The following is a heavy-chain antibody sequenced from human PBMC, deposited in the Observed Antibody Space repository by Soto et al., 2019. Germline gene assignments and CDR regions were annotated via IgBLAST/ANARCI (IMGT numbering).Heavy chain of an antibody. CDR1: GLTFSSYG. CDR3: ARLLGGCSYGYFDY. V-gene: IGHV3-33*01. CDR2: IWYDGSNK. Sequence: QVQLVESGGGVVQPGRSLRLSCEASGLTFSSYGMYWVRQAPGKGLEWVAVIWYDGSNKYYADSVKGRFTISRDNSQNTLYLQMNSLRADDTAVYYCARLLGGCSYGYFDYWGQGTLVTVSS. D-gene: IGHD5-18*01. J-gene: IGHJ4*02.